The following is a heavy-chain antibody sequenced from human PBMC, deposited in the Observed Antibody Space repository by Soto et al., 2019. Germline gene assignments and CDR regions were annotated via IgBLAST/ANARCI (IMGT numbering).Heavy chain of an antibody. J-gene: IGHJ1*01. Sequence: QVQLQESGPGLVKPSETLSLTCTVSGGSVSSGSYYWSWIRQPPGKGLEWIGYIYYSGSTNYNPSLKSRVTISVDTSKTQFSLKLSSVTAADTAVYYCAREDYYDSSDWGHGTLVTVSS. CDR1: GGSVSSGSYY. V-gene: IGHV4-61*01. CDR2: IYYSGST. D-gene: IGHD3-22*01. CDR3: AREDYYDSSD.